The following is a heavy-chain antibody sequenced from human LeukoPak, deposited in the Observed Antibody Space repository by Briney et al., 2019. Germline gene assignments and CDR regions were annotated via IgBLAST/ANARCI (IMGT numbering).Heavy chain of an antibody. Sequence: PSETLSLTCTVSGGSISSYYWSWIRQPPGKGLEWIGYIYYSGSTNYNPSLTSRVTISVDTSKNQFSLKLSSVTAADTAVYYCARNSYSSSWYWFDPWGQGTLVTVSS. CDR2: IYYSGST. V-gene: IGHV4-59*01. CDR1: GGSISSYY. D-gene: IGHD6-13*01. CDR3: ARNSYSSSWYWFDP. J-gene: IGHJ5*02.